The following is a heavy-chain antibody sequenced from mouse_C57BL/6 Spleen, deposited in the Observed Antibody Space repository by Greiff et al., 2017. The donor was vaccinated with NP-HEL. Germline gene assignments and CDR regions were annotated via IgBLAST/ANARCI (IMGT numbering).Heavy chain of an antibody. J-gene: IGHJ3*01. CDR3: ARGYDYGGFAY. V-gene: IGHV3-1*01. Sequence: EVKLQESGPGMVKPSQSLSLTCTVTGYSITSGYDWHWIRHFPGNKLEWMGYISYSGSTNYNPSLKSRISITHDTSTNHFFLKLNSVTTEDTATYYCARGYDYGGFAYWGQGTLVTVSA. CDR2: ISYSGST. D-gene: IGHD2-4*01. CDR1: GYSITSGYD.